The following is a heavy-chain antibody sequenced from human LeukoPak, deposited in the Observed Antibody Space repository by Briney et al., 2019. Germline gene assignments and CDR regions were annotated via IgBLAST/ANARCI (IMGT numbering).Heavy chain of an antibody. D-gene: IGHD6-13*01. Sequence: SETLSLTCTVSGGSISSYYLSWIRQPPGKGLEWIGYIYYSGSTNYNPSLKSRVTISVDTSKNQFSLKLSSVTAADTAVYYCARTRQQLAHDAFDIWGQGTMVTVSS. J-gene: IGHJ3*02. CDR1: GGSISSYY. V-gene: IGHV4-59*01. CDR2: IYYSGST. CDR3: ARTRQQLAHDAFDI.